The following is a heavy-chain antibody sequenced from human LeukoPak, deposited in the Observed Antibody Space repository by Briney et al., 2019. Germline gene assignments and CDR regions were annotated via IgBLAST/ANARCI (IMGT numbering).Heavy chain of an antibody. V-gene: IGHV1-69*04. CDR3: AKDRVRIAVVYFDY. CDR1: GGTFSSYA. D-gene: IGHD6-19*01. Sequence: SVKVSCKASGGTFSSYAISWVRQAPGQGLEWMGRIIPILGIANYAQKFQGRVTITADKSMSTAYMELSSLRSEDTAVYYCAKDRVRIAVVYFDYWGQGTLVTVSS. J-gene: IGHJ4*02. CDR2: IIPILGIA.